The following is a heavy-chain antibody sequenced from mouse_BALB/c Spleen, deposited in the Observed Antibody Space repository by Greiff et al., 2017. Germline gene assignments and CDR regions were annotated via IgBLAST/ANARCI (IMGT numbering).Heavy chain of an antibody. CDR3: TRSENGYVEFAY. Sequence: VQLLESGAELVKPGASVKLSCKASGYTFTSYYMYWVKQRPGQGLEWIGEINPSNGGTNFNEKFKSKATLTVDKSSSTAYMQLSSLTSEDSAVYYCTRSENGYVEFAYWGQGTLVTVSA. J-gene: IGHJ3*01. CDR2: INPSNGGT. D-gene: IGHD1-2*01. V-gene: IGHV1S81*02. CDR1: GYTFTSYY.